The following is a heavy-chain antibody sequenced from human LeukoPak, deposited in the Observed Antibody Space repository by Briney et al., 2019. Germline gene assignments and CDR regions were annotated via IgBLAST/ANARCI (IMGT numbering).Heavy chain of an antibody. V-gene: IGHV4-30-4*01. Sequence: SETLSLTCTVSGGSISSGDYYWSWIRQPPGKGLEWIGYIYYSGSTYYNPSLKSRVTISVDTSKNQFSLKLSSVTAADTAVYYCARDYSGSYSNCYGMDVWGQGTTVTVSS. D-gene: IGHD1-26*01. J-gene: IGHJ6*02. CDR3: ARDYSGSYSNCYGMDV. CDR1: GGSISSGDYY. CDR2: IYYSGST.